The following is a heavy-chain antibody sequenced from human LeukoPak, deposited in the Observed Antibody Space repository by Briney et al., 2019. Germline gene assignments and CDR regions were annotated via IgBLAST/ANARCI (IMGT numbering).Heavy chain of an antibody. V-gene: IGHV3-21*01. CDR3: AKDQTAALYYDFWSGQVDY. J-gene: IGHJ4*02. D-gene: IGHD3-3*01. CDR1: GFTVSSNY. CDR2: ISSRRSYI. Sequence: GGSLRLSCAASGFTVSSNYMSWVRQAPGKGLEWVSSISSRRSYIYYADSVKGRFTISRDNAKNSLYLQINSLRAEDTAVYYCAKDQTAALYYDFWSGQVDYWGQGTLVTVSS.